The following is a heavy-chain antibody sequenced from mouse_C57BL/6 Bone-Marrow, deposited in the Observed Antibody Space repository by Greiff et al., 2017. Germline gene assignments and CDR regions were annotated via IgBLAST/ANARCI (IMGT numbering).Heavy chain of an antibody. V-gene: IGHV5-15*01. CDR1: GFTFSDYG. CDR2: ISNLADSI. D-gene: IGHD2-4*01. Sequence: EVNVVESGGGLVQPGGSLKLSCAASGFTFSDYGMAWVRQAPRKGPEWVAFISNLADSIYYADTVTGRFTISRENAKNTLYLEMSSLRSEDTAMYYCARQGITGGYYAMDYWGQGTSVTVSS. CDR3: ARQGITGGYYAMDY. J-gene: IGHJ4*01.